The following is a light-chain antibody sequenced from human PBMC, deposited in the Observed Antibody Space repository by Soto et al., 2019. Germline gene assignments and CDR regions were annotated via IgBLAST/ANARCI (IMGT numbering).Light chain of an antibody. Sequence: QAVVTQPPSVSGAPGQRVTISCTGSSSNIGAGYDVHWYQQLPGTAPKLLIYGNSNRPSGVPDRFSGSKSGTSASLAITGLRAEDEADYYCQSYDSSLSGPVVFGGGTKLTVL. CDR1: SSNIGAGYD. J-gene: IGLJ2*01. CDR2: GNS. V-gene: IGLV1-40*01. CDR3: QSYDSSLSGPVV.